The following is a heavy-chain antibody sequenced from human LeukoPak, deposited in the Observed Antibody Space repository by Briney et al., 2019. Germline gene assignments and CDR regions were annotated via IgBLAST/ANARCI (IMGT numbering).Heavy chain of an antibody. V-gene: IGHV4-39*07. Sequence: PSETLSLTCTVSGGSISSSSYYWSWIRQPPGKGLEWIGEINHSGSTNYNPSLKSRVTISVDTSKNQFSLKLSSVTAADTAVYYCARVFLLWFGELLYGWFDPWGQGTLVTVSS. CDR2: INHSGST. CDR3: ARVFLLWFGELLYGWFDP. CDR1: GGSISSSSYY. J-gene: IGHJ5*02. D-gene: IGHD3-10*01.